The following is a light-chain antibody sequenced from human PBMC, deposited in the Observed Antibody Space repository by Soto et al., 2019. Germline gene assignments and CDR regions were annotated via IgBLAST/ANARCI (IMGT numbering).Light chain of an antibody. CDR2: STN. V-gene: IGLV1-44*01. CDR3: AAWDDSLSGCVI. J-gene: IGLJ2*01. Sequence: QSVLTQPPSASGNPGRSVTISCSGSRSNIGSNTVTWYQQVPGTAPKLLIYSTNQRPSGVPDRFSASKSGTSASLTISGLQSEDEADYYCAAWDDSLSGCVIFGGGTQLTVL. CDR1: RSNIGSNT.